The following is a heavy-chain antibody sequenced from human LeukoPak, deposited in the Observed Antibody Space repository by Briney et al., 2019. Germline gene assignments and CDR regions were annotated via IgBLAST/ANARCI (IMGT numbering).Heavy chain of an antibody. CDR1: GYIFTELS. CDR2: IIPDNGGT. D-gene: IGHD1-7*01. J-gene: IGHJ4*02. V-gene: IGHV1-2*02. CDR3: VRENWYYDY. Sequence: ASVKVSCKVSGYIFTELSVHWVRQAPGQGLEWMGRIIPDNGGTSFAQEFQGRVTMTRDTSIITAYMELSRLTSDDTAVYYCVRENWYYDYWGQGTPVTVSS.